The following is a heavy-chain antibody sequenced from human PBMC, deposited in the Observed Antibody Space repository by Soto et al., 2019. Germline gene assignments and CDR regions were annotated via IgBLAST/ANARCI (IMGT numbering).Heavy chain of an antibody. CDR3: AIRLAYFDWLPNLYYYYGMDV. Sequence: SETLSLTCTVSGGSISSSSYYWGWIRQPPGKGLEWFVIFYYSGSTYYNPSLKSRVTLSVDTSKNQFSLMLSFVTAADTAVYYFAIRLAYFDWLPNLYYYYGMDVWGQGTTVTVSS. CDR1: GGSISSSSYY. D-gene: IGHD3-9*01. CDR2: FYYSGST. V-gene: IGHV4-39*01. J-gene: IGHJ6*02.